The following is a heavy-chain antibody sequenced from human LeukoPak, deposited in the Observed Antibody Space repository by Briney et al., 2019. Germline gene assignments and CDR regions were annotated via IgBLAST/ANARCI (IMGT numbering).Heavy chain of an antibody. J-gene: IGHJ4*02. CDR2: VYHSGST. CDR3: ARDRHYYGSGSYFDY. D-gene: IGHD3-10*01. CDR1: GYSISSDYY. Sequence: SETLSLTCTVSGYSISSDYYWGWIRQPPGKGLEWIEIVYHSGSTYYNPSLKSRVTISVDTSKNQFSLKLSSVTAADTAVYYCARDRHYYGSGSYFDYWGQGTLVTVSS. V-gene: IGHV4-38-2*02.